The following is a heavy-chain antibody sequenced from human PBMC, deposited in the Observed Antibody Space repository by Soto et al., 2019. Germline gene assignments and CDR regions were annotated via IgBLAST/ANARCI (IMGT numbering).Heavy chain of an antibody. CDR3: ARSLSMIWGSYRFPYYYYMAV. CDR2: MNPNSGNT. J-gene: IGHJ6*03. D-gene: IGHD3-16*02. V-gene: IGHV1-8*01. CDR1: GYTFTSYD. Sequence: ASVKVSCKASGYTFTSYDINWVRQATGQGLEWMGWMNPNSGNTGYAQKFQGRVTMTRNTSISTAYMELSSLRSEDTAVYYCARSLSMIWGSYRFPYYYYMAVWGKGTTVTVSS.